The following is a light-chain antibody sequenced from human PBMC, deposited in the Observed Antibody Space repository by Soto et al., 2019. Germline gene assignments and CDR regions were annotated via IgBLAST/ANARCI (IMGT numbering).Light chain of an antibody. V-gene: IGKV1-39*01. CDR1: QSISSF. CDR3: QQSYSTPRT. Sequence: DIQMTQSPSSLSASVGDRVTITCRASQSISSFLNWYQQKPGKAPKLLIHAASSLQSGVPSRFSGSGSGTYFTLTISSLQPEDFAAYYCQQSYSTPRTFGHGTKVEIK. J-gene: IGKJ1*01. CDR2: AAS.